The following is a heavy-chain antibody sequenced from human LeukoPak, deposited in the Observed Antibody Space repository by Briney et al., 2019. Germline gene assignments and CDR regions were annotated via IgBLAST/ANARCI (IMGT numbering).Heavy chain of an antibody. J-gene: IGHJ5*02. Sequence: SEPLSLTHTVSCVSISSRRYYWAGIRQPPAEMLEWIGTISDSVSPYHYPSLKRRVTISVDTSGNQFSLKVSSVTAADTAVYYCARRSGYNWFDPRGQGTLVTVSS. CDR3: ARRSGYNWFDP. CDR1: CVSISSRRYY. V-gene: IGHV4-39*01. D-gene: IGHD3-3*01. CDR2: ISDSVSP.